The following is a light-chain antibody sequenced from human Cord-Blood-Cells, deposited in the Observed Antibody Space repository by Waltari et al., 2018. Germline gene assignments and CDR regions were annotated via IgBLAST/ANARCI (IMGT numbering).Light chain of an antibody. Sequence: EIVLTQSPGTLSLSPGERATLSCRASQSVSSSYLAWYPRKPRQAPRLLIYGASSRATGIPDRFSGSGSGTDFTLTISRLEPEDFAVYYCQQYGSSRTFGQGTKVEIK. J-gene: IGKJ1*01. CDR3: QQYGSSRT. V-gene: IGKV3-20*01. CDR1: QSVSSSY. CDR2: GAS.